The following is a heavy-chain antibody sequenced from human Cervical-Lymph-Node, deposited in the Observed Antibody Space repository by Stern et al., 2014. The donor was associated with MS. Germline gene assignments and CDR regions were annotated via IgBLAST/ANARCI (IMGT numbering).Heavy chain of an antibody. D-gene: IGHD6-19*01. CDR1: GFSLSTTGMR. J-gene: IGHJ4*02. Sequence: QVTLKESGPALLRPTETLRLTCTLSGFSLSTTGMRVSWIRQPPGKALEWLARIDWDDEKFYNTYLKTRVTISKDTSKNHVVQTMTNVDPVDTATYYCARLGAVGGLDFWGQGTLVAVSS. V-gene: IGHV2-70*04. CDR3: ARLGAVGGLDF. CDR2: IDWDDEK.